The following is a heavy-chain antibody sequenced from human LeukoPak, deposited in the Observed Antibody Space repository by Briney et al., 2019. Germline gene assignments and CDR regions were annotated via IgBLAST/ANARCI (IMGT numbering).Heavy chain of an antibody. CDR3: ARDEPFWSGSLA. D-gene: IGHD3-3*01. CDR2: ISYDGSNK. J-gene: IGHJ5*02. V-gene: IGHV3-30*03. Sequence: PGGSLRLSCAASGFTFSSYGMHWVRQAPGKGLEWVAVISYDGSNKYYADSVKGRFTISRDNSKNTLYLQMNSLRAEDTAVYYCARDEPFWSGSLAWGQGTLVTVSS. CDR1: GFTFSSYG.